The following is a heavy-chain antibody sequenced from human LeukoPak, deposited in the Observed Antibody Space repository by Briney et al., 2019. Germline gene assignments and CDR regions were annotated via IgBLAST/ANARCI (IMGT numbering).Heavy chain of an antibody. V-gene: IGHV3-11*01. Sequence: PGGSLRLSCAASGFTFSDYYMSWIRQAPGKGLEWVSYISSSGSTTYYADSVKGRFTISRDNSKNTLYLQMNSLRAEDTAVYYCAKDPGRTFDYWGQGTLVTVSS. J-gene: IGHJ4*02. D-gene: IGHD1-26*01. CDR1: GFTFSDYY. CDR2: ISSSGSTT. CDR3: AKDPGRTFDY.